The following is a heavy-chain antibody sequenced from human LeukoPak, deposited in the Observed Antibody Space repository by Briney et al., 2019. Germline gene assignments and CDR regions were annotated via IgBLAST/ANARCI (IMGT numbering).Heavy chain of an antibody. J-gene: IGHJ5*02. CDR1: GGSISTSDYY. CDR3: ARHCTGGTWEANWFDP. Sequence: SETLSLTCTVSGGSISTSDYYWAWIRQPPGKGLEWIGSIYYSGTTYYNPSLKSRLTISVDTSKNQFSLKLNSVTAADTAVYYCARHCTGGTWEANWFDPWGQGTLVTVSS. CDR2: IYYSGTT. D-gene: IGHD2-8*02. V-gene: IGHV4-39*01.